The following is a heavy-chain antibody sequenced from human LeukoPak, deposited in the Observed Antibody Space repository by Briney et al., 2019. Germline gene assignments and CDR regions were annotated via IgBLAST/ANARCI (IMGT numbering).Heavy chain of an antibody. V-gene: IGHV3-23*01. CDR1: GITFSSYA. J-gene: IGHJ4*02. Sequence: GGSLRLSCAASGITFSSYAMGWVRQAPGKGLEWVSTITGSGQTAYYSDSVKGRFTTSRDNSKNTLYLEMSSLRAEDTAIYYCAKEVLVVIESYLEKWGQGTLVTVSS. D-gene: IGHD3-22*01. CDR2: ITGSGQTA. CDR3: AKEVLVVIESYLEK.